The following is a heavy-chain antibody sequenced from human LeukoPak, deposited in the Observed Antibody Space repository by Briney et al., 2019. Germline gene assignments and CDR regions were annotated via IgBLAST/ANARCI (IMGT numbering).Heavy chain of an antibody. V-gene: IGHV4-34*01. CDR1: GGSFSGYY. D-gene: IGHD3-10*01. CDR3: ARGQGVKLAPSFDY. Sequence: SETLSLTCAVYGGSFSGYYWSWIRQPPGKGLEWIGEINHSGSTNYNPSLKSRVTISVDTSKNQFSLKLSSVTAADTAVYYCARGQGVKLAPSFDYWGQGTLVTVSS. CDR2: INHSGST. J-gene: IGHJ4*02.